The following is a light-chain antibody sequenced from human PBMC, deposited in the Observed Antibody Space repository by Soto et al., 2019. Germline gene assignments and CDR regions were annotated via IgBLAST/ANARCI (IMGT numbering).Light chain of an antibody. V-gene: IGKV2-28*01. CDR3: AQALQTVT. Sequence: DIVLTQSPLALPVTPGESSSISCKASQSLLLSSGNNYLDWYLQKPGQSPQLLIYLGSTRASGVPDRFSGSGSGTDFTLKISTVEAEDVGVYYCAQALQTVTFGGGTKVDIK. CDR1: QSLLLSSGNNY. J-gene: IGKJ4*01. CDR2: LGS.